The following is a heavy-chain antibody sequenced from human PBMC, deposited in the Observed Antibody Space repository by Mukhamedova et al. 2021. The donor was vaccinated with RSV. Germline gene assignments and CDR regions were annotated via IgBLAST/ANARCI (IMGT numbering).Heavy chain of an antibody. CDR2: RSKANSYAT. Sequence: RSKANSYATACAASVKGRFTISRDDSKNTAYLQMNSLKTEDTAVYYCTRLSLRDDFDYWGQGTLVTVSS. J-gene: IGHJ4*02. V-gene: IGHV3-73*01. CDR3: TRLSLRDDFDY.